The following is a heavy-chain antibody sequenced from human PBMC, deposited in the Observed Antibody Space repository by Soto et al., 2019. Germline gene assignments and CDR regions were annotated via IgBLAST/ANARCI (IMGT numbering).Heavy chain of an antibody. CDR1: GFTFSSYG. CDR3: AKDLEVAGTSGFDT. D-gene: IGHD6-19*01. Sequence: SLRLSCAASGFTFSSYGMHWVRQAPGKGLEWVAVISYDGSNKYYADSVKGRFTISRDNSKNTLYLQMNSLRAEDTAGYYCAKDLEVAGTSGFDTWGKGT. J-gene: IGHJ5*02. CDR2: ISYDGSNK. V-gene: IGHV3-30*18.